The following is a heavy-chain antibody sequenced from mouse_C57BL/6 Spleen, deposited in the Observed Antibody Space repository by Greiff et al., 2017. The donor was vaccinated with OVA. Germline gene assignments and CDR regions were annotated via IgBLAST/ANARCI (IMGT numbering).Heavy chain of an antibody. CDR1: GFTFSDYY. D-gene: IGHD3-2*02. J-gene: IGHJ3*01. Sequence: EVQLQESGGGLVQPGGSLKLSCAASGFTFSDYYMYWVRQTPEKRLEWVAYISNGGGSTYYPDTVKGRFTISSDNAKNTLYLLMSRLKSDDTSMYYCARPGSCYVGWFAYWGQGTLVTVSA. CDR3: ARPGSCYVGWFAY. CDR2: ISNGGGST. V-gene: IGHV5-12*01.